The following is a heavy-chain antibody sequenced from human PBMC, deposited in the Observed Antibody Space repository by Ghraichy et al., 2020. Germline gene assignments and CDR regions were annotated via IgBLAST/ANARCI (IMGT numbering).Heavy chain of an antibody. V-gene: IGHV4-39*07. D-gene: IGHD1-26*01. J-gene: IGHJ4*02. Sequence: SETLSLTCTVSGGSISSSTYYWGWIRQPPGKGLEWIGSIYYSGTTYYNPSLKSRVTISVDTSKNQFSLKLSSVTAADTAVYYCARDRVGATPLDYWGQGTLVTVSS. CDR1: GGSISSSTYY. CDR3: ARDRVGATPLDY. CDR2: IYYSGTT.